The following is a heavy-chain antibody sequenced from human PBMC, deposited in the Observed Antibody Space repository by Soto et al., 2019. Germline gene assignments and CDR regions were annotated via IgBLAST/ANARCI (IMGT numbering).Heavy chain of an antibody. J-gene: IGHJ4*02. CDR1: GFTFSNVW. D-gene: IGHD6-19*01. V-gene: IGHV3-15*07. Sequence: EVQLVESGGGLVKPGGSLRLSCAGSGFTFSNVWMNWVRQAPGKGLEWVGRIKSETDGGTIDYAAPVKGRFTISRDDSNNTLYLQMNCLKTEDTATYYCTPLALKYNSDWYPLSDWGQGTRVTVSS. CDR3: TPLALKYNSDWYPLSD. CDR2: IKSETDGGTI.